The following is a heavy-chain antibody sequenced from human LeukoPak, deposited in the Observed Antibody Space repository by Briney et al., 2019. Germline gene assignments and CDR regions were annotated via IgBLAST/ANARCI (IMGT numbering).Heavy chain of an antibody. V-gene: IGHV3-48*04. CDR3: VNALPDYYGMDV. CDR1: GFTFSSCS. CDR2: ISSSSSTI. Sequence: GGSLRLSCAVSGFTFSSCSMNWVRQAPGKGLEWVSYISSSSSTIYYADSVKGRFTISRDNAKNTMYLQMNSLRVEDTAVDYRVNALPDYYGMDVWGQGTTVTVSS. J-gene: IGHJ6*02.